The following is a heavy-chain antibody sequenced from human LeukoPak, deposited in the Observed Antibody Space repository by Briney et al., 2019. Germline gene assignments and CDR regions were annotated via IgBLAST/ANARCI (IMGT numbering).Heavy chain of an antibody. D-gene: IGHD4-17*01. J-gene: IGHJ4*02. V-gene: IGHV3-48*04. CDR1: GFTFSSYS. Sequence: GGSLRLSCAASGFTFSSYSMNWVRQAPGKGLEWVSYISSSSRTIYYADSVKGRFTISRDNAKNSLYLQMNSLRAEDTAVYYCARDPTTVTALAHFDYWGQGTLVTVSS. CDR3: ARDPTTVTALAHFDY. CDR2: ISSSSRTI.